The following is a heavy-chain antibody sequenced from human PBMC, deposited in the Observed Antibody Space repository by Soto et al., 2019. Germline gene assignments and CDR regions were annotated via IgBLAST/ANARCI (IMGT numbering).Heavy chain of an antibody. Sequence: EVQLLESGGGLVQPGGSLRLSCVASGSTSSSFSMTWVRQAPGKGLEWVSAISAGGGTTNYADSVKDRFTISRDNSKSTLFLEMHSLRAEDTAVYYCAKYGRDNSAWKADYWGQGTLVTVSS. D-gene: IGHD6-19*01. V-gene: IGHV3-23*01. CDR1: GSTSSSFS. CDR3: AKYGRDNSAWKADY. J-gene: IGHJ4*02. CDR2: ISAGGGTT.